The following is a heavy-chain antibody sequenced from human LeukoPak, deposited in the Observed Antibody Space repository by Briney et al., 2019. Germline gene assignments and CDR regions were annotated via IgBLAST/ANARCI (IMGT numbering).Heavy chain of an antibody. CDR1: GGSISSSSYY. J-gene: IGHJ4*02. CDR2: IYYSGST. CDR3: AREEMKEYYDFWSGYSPIDY. D-gene: IGHD3-3*01. V-gene: IGHV4-39*07. Sequence: SKTLSLTCTVSGGSISSSSYYWGWIRQPPGKGPEWIGSIYYSGSTYYNPSLKSRVTISVDTSKNQFSLKLSSVTAADTAVYYCAREEMKEYYDFWSGYSPIDYWGQGTLVTVSS.